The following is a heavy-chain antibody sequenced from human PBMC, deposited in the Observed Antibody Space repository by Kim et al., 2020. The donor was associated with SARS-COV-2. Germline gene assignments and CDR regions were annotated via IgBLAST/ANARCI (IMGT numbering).Heavy chain of an antibody. CDR3: ARSTWIQLWYQPTNWYFDL. CDR2: IYYSGST. Sequence: SETLSLTCTVSGGSISSYYWSWIRQPPGKGLEWIGYIYYSGSTNYNPSLKSRVTISVDTSKNQFSLKLSSVTAADTAVYYCARSTWIQLWYQPTNWYFDLWGRGTLVTVSS. CDR1: GGSISSYY. J-gene: IGHJ2*01. D-gene: IGHD5-18*01. V-gene: IGHV4-59*01.